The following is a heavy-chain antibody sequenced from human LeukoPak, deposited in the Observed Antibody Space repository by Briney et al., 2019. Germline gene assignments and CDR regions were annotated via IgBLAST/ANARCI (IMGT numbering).Heavy chain of an antibody. Sequence: GGSLRLSCAASEFSFSHYTMNWVRQAPGKGLEWVANIKQDGSEKYYVDSVKGRFTISRDNAKNSLYLQMNSLRAEDTAVYYCAKNRVIGSGWYYFDYWGQGTLVTVSS. V-gene: IGHV3-7*03. J-gene: IGHJ4*02. D-gene: IGHD6-19*01. CDR2: IKQDGSEK. CDR1: EFSFSHYT. CDR3: AKNRVIGSGWYYFDY.